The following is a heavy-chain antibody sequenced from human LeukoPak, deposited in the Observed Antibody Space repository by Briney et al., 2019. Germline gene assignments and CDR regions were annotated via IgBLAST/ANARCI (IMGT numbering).Heavy chain of an antibody. J-gene: IGHJ6*02. CDR3: AREKEWLRPYYYDMDV. CDR1: GYTFTSYG. Sequence: ASVKVSCKAFGYTFTSYGISWVRQAPGQGLEWMGWISAYNGNTSYAQKLQGRVTMTTDTSTNTAYMELRSLRSDDTAVYYCAREKEWLRPYYYDMDVWGQGTTVTVSS. V-gene: IGHV1-18*01. CDR2: ISAYNGNT. D-gene: IGHD5-12*01.